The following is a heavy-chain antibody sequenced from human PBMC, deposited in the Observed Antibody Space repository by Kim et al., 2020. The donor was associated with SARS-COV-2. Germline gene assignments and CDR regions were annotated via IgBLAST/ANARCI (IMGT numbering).Heavy chain of an antibody. Sequence: SETLSLTCTVSGGSISSGGYYWSWIRQHPGKGLEWIGYIYYSGSTYYNPSLKSRVTISVDTSKNQFSLKLSSVTAADTAVYYCARVKGVAATSWLRTPYFDYWGQGTLVTVSS. CDR1: GGSISSGGYY. V-gene: IGHV4-31*03. J-gene: IGHJ4*02. D-gene: IGHD2-15*01. CDR2: IYYSGST. CDR3: ARVKGVAATSWLRTPYFDY.